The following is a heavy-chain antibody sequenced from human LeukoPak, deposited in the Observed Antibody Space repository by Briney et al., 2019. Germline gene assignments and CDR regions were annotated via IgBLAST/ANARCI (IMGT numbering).Heavy chain of an antibody. CDR3: ARERPLTAGYGPFDY. CDR1: GFTFSSYG. CDR2: ISYDGSNK. J-gene: IGHJ4*02. Sequence: PGGSLRLSCAASGFTFSSYGMHWVRQAPGKGLEWVAVISYDGSNKYYADSVKGRFTISRDNSKNTLYLQMNSLRAEDTAVYYCARERPLTAGYGPFDYWGQGTLVTVSS. V-gene: IGHV3-30*19. D-gene: IGHD5-18*01.